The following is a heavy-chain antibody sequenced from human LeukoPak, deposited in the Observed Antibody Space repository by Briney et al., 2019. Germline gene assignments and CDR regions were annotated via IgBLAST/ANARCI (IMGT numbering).Heavy chain of an antibody. V-gene: IGHV3-23*01. CDR3: AKADSGDYVGYFDY. Sequence: GGSLRLSCAASGFTFSSYAMSWVRQAPGKGLEWVSAISGSGGSTYDADSVKGRFTISRDNSKNTLYLHMNSLRAEDTAVYYCAKADSGDYVGYFDYWGQGTLVTVSS. J-gene: IGHJ4*02. CDR1: GFTFSSYA. D-gene: IGHD4-17*01. CDR2: ISGSGGST.